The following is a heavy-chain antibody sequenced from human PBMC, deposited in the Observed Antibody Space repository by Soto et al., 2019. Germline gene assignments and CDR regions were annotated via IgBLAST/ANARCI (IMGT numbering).Heavy chain of an antibody. CDR1: GGVFRNYA. Sequence: QGQLVQSGAEVKKPGSSVKVSCKASGGVFRNYAINWVRQAPGQGLEWMGGIIPVFGTADYPQKFQGRVTITADESTTTAYMELTSLKTEDTAVYFCARDRWGSYSFDSWGQGTLVTVAS. CDR3: ARDRWGSYSFDS. CDR2: IIPVFGTA. D-gene: IGHD1-26*01. V-gene: IGHV1-69*01. J-gene: IGHJ5*01.